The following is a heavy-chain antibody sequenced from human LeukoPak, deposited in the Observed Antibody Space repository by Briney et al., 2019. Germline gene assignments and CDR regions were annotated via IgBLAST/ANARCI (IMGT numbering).Heavy chain of an antibody. CDR1: GGXXXXXX. V-gene: IGHV4-59*01. CDR3: ARAGVVSNPNSYWYFDL. D-gene: IGHD3-3*01. Sequence: SETLSLTCTVSGGXXXXXXXXXIXXXXXXXXXXXXXXYYSGXTNYNPSLESRATISVDTSKNQFSLKLSSVTAADTAVYYCARAGVVSNPNSYWYFDLWGRGTLVTVYS. CDR2: XYYSGXT. J-gene: IGHJ2*01.